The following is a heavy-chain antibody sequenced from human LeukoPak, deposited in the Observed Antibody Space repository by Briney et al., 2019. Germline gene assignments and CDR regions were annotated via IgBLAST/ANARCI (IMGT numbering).Heavy chain of an antibody. CDR2: ISSSSSYI. CDR1: GFTLSNYW. D-gene: IGHD3-22*01. V-gene: IGHV3-21*01. J-gene: IGHJ4*02. CDR3: ARGGSSGYYLDY. Sequence: PGGSLRLSCAASGFTLSNYWMSWVRQAPGKGLEWVSSISSSSSYIYYADSVKGRFTISRDNAKNSLYLQMNGLRAEDTAVYYCARGGSSGYYLDYWGQGTLVTVSS.